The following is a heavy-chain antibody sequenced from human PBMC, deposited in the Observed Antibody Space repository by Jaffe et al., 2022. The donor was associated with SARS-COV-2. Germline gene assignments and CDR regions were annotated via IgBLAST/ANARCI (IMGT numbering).Heavy chain of an antibody. J-gene: IGHJ4*02. D-gene: IGHD3-10*01. CDR1: GFTFGDYG. CDR2: IRSKTYGETT. V-gene: IGHV3-49*03. CDR3: SRFEALYYYGSGSYCDY. Sequence: EVQLVESGGGLVQPGRSLRLSCTASGFTFGDYGMSWFRQAPGKGLEWVGFIRSKTYGETTEYAASVKGRFTISRDDSKSIAYLQMNSLKTEDTAIYYCSRFEALYYYGSGSYCDYWGQGTLVTVSS.